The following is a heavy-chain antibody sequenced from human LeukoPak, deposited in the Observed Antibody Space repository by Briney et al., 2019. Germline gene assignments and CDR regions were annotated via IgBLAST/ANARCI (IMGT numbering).Heavy chain of an antibody. Sequence: GGSLRLSCAVSGFTFSNYGAHWVRQAPGKGLEWVALLSSGGINKHYADSVKGRFIISRDNSMNTLYLQMNSLRVEDTAVYYCARDHAGSGRAFDNWGQGTLVTVSS. CDR2: LSSGGINK. V-gene: IGHV3-30*03. D-gene: IGHD2-15*01. CDR1: GFTFSNYG. CDR3: ARDHAGSGRAFDN. J-gene: IGHJ4*02.